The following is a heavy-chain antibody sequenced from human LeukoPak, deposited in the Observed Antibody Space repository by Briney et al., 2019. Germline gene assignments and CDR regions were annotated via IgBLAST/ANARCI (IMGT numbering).Heavy chain of an antibody. CDR2: INPNSGGT. Sequence: ASVKVSCKTSGYTFTSYGISWVRQAPGQGLEWMGRINPNSGGTNYAQKFQGRVTMTRDTSISTAYMELSRLRSDDTAVYYCAREDSSGWYSNWFDPWGQGTLVTVSS. D-gene: IGHD6-19*01. CDR1: GYTFTSYG. CDR3: AREDSSGWYSNWFDP. J-gene: IGHJ5*02. V-gene: IGHV1-2*06.